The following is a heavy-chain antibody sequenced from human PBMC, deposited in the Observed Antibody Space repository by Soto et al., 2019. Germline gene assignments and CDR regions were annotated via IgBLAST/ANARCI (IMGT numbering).Heavy chain of an antibody. CDR3: ASPRSSSYYFAY. Sequence: PSETLSLTCTVSGGSISSSSYYWGWIRQPPGKGLEWIGSIYYSGSTCYNPSLKSRVTISVDTSKNQLSLKLSSVTAADTAVYYCASPRSSSYYFAYWGQGTLVTVSS. D-gene: IGHD6-6*01. J-gene: IGHJ4*02. CDR2: IYYSGST. CDR1: GGSISSSSYY. V-gene: IGHV4-39*01.